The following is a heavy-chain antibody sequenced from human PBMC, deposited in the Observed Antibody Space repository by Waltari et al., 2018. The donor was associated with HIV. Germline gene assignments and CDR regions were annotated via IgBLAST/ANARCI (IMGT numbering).Heavy chain of an antibody. D-gene: IGHD3-3*01. CDR1: GYPFLDFD. CDR3: TKGRRGALFGDE. J-gene: IGHJ4*02. Sequence: QVQLVQSGAEIKKPRASVRVSCKASGYPFLDFDINWVRRAPGRGLEWVGWMNPDNGDAGYGHKFRGRFTLTRDTSTDTAYMEVDNLKSEDTAIYFCTKGRRGALFGDEWGQGTLVTVSS. V-gene: IGHV1-8*02. CDR2: MNPDNGDA.